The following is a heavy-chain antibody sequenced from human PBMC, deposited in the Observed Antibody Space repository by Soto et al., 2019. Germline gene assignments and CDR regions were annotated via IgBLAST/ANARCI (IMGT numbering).Heavy chain of an antibody. CDR3: ARSLGYCSGGSCYYYYMDV. D-gene: IGHD2-15*01. Sequence: EVQLVESGGGLVQPGGSLRLSCAASGFTFSSYWMSWVRQAPGKGLGWGANIKQEGSEKYYVDSVKGRFTISRDNAKNSLYLQMNSLRAEDTAVYYCARSLGYCSGGSCYYYYMDVWGKGTTVTVSS. J-gene: IGHJ6*03. CDR1: GFTFSSYW. V-gene: IGHV3-7*01. CDR2: IKQEGSEK.